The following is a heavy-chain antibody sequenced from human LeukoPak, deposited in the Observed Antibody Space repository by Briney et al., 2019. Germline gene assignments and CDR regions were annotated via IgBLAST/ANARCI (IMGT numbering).Heavy chain of an antibody. CDR2: MNPNSGNT. Sequence: GASVKVSCKASGYTFTSYGINWVRQATGQGLEWMGWMNPNSGNTGYAQKFQGRVTMTRNTSISTAYMELSSLRSEDTAVYYCARGGYYYDSSGYSTPFDYWGQGTLVTVSS. D-gene: IGHD3-22*01. V-gene: IGHV1-8*02. CDR3: ARGGYYYDSSGYSTPFDY. J-gene: IGHJ4*02. CDR1: GYTFTSYG.